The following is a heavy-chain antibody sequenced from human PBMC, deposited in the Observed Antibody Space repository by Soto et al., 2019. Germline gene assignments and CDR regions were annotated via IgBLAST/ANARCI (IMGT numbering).Heavy chain of an antibody. CDR1: GGSVSGHY. CDR3: AGYCSSSICPEDHYFALEV. V-gene: IGHV4-59*02. Sequence: SETLSLTCSVSGGSVSGHYWAWIRQSPGQGLEWLAHMFYSGSGGIKTNPSLKSRVSISLDTSKKQDSMKLRPVSAADTARYFCAGYCSSSICPEDHYFALEVWGQDTTGT. J-gene: IGHJ3*01. D-gene: IGHD2-2*01. CDR2: MFYSGSGGI.